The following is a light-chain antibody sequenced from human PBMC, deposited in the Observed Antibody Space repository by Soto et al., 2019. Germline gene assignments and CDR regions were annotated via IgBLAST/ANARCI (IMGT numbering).Light chain of an antibody. CDR1: QSIGTY. CDR3: QQYNNWPGT. Sequence: DIQMTQSPSSLSASVGDRVTITCRASQSIGTYLHWYQQKAGKAPKLLIYAASNLQSGVPSRFSGSGSGTDFTLTISSLQSEDFAVYYCQQYNNWPGTFGQGTKVDIK. V-gene: IGKV1-39*01. CDR2: AAS. J-gene: IGKJ1*01.